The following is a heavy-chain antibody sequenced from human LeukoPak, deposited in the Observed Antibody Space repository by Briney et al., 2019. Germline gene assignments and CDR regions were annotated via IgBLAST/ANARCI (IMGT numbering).Heavy chain of an antibody. CDR3: ARAAWGYYGSGSPLPNWSDP. D-gene: IGHD3-10*01. Sequence: SETLSLTCAVSGCSISSGGYSWSWIRQPPGKGLEWIGYIYHSGSTYYNPSLKSRVTISVDRSKNQFSLKLSSVTAADTAVYYCARAAWGYYGSGSPLPNWSDPWGQGTLVTVSS. J-gene: IGHJ5*02. CDR1: GCSISSGGYS. V-gene: IGHV4-30-2*01. CDR2: IYHSGST.